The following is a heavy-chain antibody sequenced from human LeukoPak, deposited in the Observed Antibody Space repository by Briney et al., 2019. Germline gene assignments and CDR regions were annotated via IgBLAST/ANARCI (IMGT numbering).Heavy chain of an antibody. CDR2: INLGDSDT. D-gene: IGHD1-26*01. J-gene: IGHJ5*02. V-gene: IGHV5-51*01. Sequence: GESLQISCEVSGHRFTNHWIGWVRQMPGKGLEWMGIINLGDSDTKYSPSFQGQVTISLDKSISTAYLQWRSLKASDTAMYYCARRPYSGSPNWFDPWGQGTLVTVST. CDR1: GHRFTNHW. CDR3: ARRPYSGSPNWFDP.